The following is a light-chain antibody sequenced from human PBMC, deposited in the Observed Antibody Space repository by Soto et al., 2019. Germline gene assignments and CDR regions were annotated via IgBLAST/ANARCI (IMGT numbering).Light chain of an antibody. CDR3: QRYGNSYT. Sequence: EIGLTQSPGTLSLSPGERATLSCRASQSVSSSFLAWYRQKPGQALRLLIYGASTRAPGIPDRFSGSGSGTDFTLTISRLEREDFAVYYCQRYGNSYTFGQGTKLEIK. CDR1: QSVSSSF. J-gene: IGKJ2*01. CDR2: GAS. V-gene: IGKV3-20*01.